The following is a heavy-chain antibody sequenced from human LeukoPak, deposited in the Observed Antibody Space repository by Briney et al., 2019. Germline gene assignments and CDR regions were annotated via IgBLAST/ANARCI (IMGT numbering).Heavy chain of an antibody. CDR3: ARVDRYHYHLDV. CDR2: IMPLFNTA. J-gene: IGHJ6*03. CDR1: GGTFSSYS. V-gene: IGHV1-69*05. Sequence: SVKVSCKASGGTFSSYSITWVRQAPGQGLEWMGGIMPLFNTANYAQQFQGRVTITTDESTSTAYMELSSLRFEDTAMYYCARVDRYHYHLDVWGKGTTVTVSS.